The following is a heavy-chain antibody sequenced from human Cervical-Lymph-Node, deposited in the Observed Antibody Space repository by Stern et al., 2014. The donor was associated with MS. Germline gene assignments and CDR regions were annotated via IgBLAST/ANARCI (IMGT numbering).Heavy chain of an antibody. J-gene: IGHJ4*02. D-gene: IGHD2-2*01. CDR1: GDSISNDNW. V-gene: IGHV4-4*01. CDR2: VCHTGSA. Sequence: QVQLQESGPGLVRPSGTLSLTCAVSGDSISNDNWRSWVRQPPGEGVELTGEVCHTGSANYRPPQKSRSAISVNNSNHQFPLRLTSMTAADTAVYCCARDQGFQLMNSWGQGTLVIVSS. CDR3: ARDQGFQLMNS.